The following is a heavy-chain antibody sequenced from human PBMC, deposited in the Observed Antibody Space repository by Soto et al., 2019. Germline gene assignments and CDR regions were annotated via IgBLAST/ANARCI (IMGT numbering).Heavy chain of an antibody. V-gene: IGHV1-69*01. CDR1: GGIFSTYG. CDR2: IIPMVATT. J-gene: IGHJ4*02. D-gene: IGHD3-3*01. CDR3: ARGRLWSGSYEPMFYFDS. Sequence: QVQLVQSGAQEKKPGSAVTVSCKSSGGIFSTYGISWVRQVPGQGLEWTGGIIPMVATTHYAQRFQGRVTIAADESTSTVSMALGSLRSDDTAVYYCARGRLWSGSYEPMFYFDSWGQGTLVTVSS.